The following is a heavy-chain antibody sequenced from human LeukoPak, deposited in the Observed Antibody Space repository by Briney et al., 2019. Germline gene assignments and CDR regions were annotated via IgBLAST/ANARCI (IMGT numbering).Heavy chain of an antibody. D-gene: IGHD3-22*01. V-gene: IGHV3-30*04. J-gene: IGHJ4*02. CDR2: ISYDGSNK. CDR3: ARDRTPPEEDSSGSSSFPFEY. Sequence: PGGSLRLSCAASGFTFSSYAMHWVRQAPGKGLEWVAVISYDGSNKYYADSVKGRFTISRDNSKNTLYLQMNSLRAEDTAVYYCARDRTPPEEDSSGSSSFPFEYWGQGTLVTVSS. CDR1: GFTFSSYA.